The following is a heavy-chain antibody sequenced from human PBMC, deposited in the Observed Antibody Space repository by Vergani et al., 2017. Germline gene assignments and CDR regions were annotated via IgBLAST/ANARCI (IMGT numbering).Heavy chain of an antibody. CDR2: INHSGST. J-gene: IGHJ4*02. Sequence: QVQLQQWGAGLLKPSETLSLTCAVYGGSFSGYYWSWIRQPPGKGLEWIGEINHSGSTNYNPSLKSRVTISVDTSKNQFSLKLSSVTAADTAVYYCARSGPLKQLVRRNCGDYKGALDYWGQGTLVTVSS. V-gene: IGHV4-34*01. CDR3: ARSGPLKQLVRRNCGDYKGALDY. CDR1: GGSFSGYY. D-gene: IGHD6-6*01.